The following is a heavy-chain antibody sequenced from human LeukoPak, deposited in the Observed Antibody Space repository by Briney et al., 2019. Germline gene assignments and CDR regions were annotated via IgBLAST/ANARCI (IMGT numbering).Heavy chain of an antibody. V-gene: IGHV4-31*03. Sequence: PSQTLSLTCTVSGGSISSGGYSWSWIRQHPGKGLEWIGYIYYSGSTNYNPSLKSRVTISVDTSKNQFSLKLSSVTAADTAVYYCASHLPFGYWGQGTLVTVSS. CDR2: IYYSGST. CDR3: ASHLPFGY. J-gene: IGHJ4*02. CDR1: GGSISSGGYS.